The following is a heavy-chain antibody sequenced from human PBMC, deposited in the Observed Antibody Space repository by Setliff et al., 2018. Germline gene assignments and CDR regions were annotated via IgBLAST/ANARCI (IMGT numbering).Heavy chain of an antibody. V-gene: IGHV3-30*18. CDR3: AKDSATYLNWFDP. CDR2: ISYDGSNK. D-gene: IGHD6-19*01. CDR1: GFTFSSYG. J-gene: IGHJ5*02. Sequence: QPGGSLRLSCAASGFTFSSYGMHWVRQAPGKGLEWVAVISYDGSNKYYADSVKGRFTISRDNSKNTLYLQMNSLRAEDTAVYYCAKDSATYLNWFDPWGQGTLVTVSS.